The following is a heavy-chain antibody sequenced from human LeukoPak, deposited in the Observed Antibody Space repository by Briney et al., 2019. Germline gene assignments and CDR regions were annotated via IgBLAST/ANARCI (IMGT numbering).Heavy chain of an antibody. Sequence: PGGSLRLSCAASGFTVSSNCMSWVRQAPGKGLEWVSVIYSGGSTYYADSVKGRFTISRDNSKNTLYLQMNSLRAEDTAVYYCARDRGWLVPGAYWGQGTLVTVSS. V-gene: IGHV3-53*05. CDR2: IYSGGST. CDR3: ARDRGWLVPGAY. CDR1: GFTVSSNC. D-gene: IGHD6-19*01. J-gene: IGHJ4*02.